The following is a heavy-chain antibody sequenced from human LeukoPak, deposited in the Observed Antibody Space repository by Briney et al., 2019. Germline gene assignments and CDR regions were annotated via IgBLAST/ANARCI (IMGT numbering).Heavy chain of an antibody. CDR2: ISYDGSNK. D-gene: IGHD3-22*01. Sequence: PGRSLRLSCAASGFTFSSYDMHWVRQAPGKGLEWVAVISYDGSNKYYADSVKGRFTISRDNSENTLYLQMNSLRAEDTAVYYCARGRDETYYYDSSGYYYNAFDIWGQGTVVTVSS. J-gene: IGHJ3*02. CDR3: ARGRDETYYYDSSGYYYNAFDI. CDR1: GFTFSSYD. V-gene: IGHV3-30-3*01.